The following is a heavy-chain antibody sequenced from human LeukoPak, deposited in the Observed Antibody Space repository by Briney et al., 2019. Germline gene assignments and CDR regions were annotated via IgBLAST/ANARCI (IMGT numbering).Heavy chain of an antibody. CDR1: GGTFSSYA. V-gene: IGHV1-69*06. J-gene: IGHJ5*02. CDR2: IIPIFGTA. CDR3: AREEDWNDGNWFDP. D-gene: IGHD1-1*01. Sequence: ASVKVSCKASGGTFSSYAISWVRQAPGQGLEWMGGIIPIFGTANYAQKFQGRVTITADKSTSTAYMELSSLRSEDTAVYYCAREEDWNDGNWFDPWGQGTLVTVSS.